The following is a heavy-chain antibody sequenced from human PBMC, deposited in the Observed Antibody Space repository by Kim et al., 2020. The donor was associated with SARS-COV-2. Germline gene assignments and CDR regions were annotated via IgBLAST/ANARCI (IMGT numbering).Heavy chain of an antibody. Sequence: GGSLRLSCAAAGFTFDDYTMHWVRQAPGKGLEWVSLITWDGGPYYADSVKGRFTVSRDNSKNFLYLQMNSLRTEDTAFYYCGKDDSSSIDSWYFALRGRGTLVTVSS. J-gene: IGHJ2*01. CDR3: GKDDSSSIDSWYFAL. CDR1: GFTFDDYT. CDR2: ITWDGGP. V-gene: IGHV3-43*01. D-gene: IGHD6-6*01.